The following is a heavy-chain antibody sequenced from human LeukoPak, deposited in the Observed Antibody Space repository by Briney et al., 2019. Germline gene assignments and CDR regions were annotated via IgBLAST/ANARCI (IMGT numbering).Heavy chain of an antibody. J-gene: IGHJ6*03. V-gene: IGHV4-34*01. D-gene: IGHD3-3*01. CDR3: ARGNVLEWLYNYYYYYMDV. CDR2: INHSGST. CDR1: GGSFSGYY. Sequence: SETLSLTCAVYGGSFSGYYWSWIRQPPGKGLEWIGEINHSGSTNYNPSLKSRVTISVDTSKNQFSLKLSSVTAADTAVYYCARGNVLEWLYNYYYYYMDVWGKGTTVTVSS.